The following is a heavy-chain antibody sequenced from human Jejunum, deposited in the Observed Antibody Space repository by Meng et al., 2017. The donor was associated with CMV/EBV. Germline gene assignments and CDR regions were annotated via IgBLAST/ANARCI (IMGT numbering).Heavy chain of an antibody. CDR1: GGSISSSNW. J-gene: IGHJ4*02. Sequence: QGRLQEWGPGLVKPSGTLSLTCAVSGGSISSSNWWSWVRQPPGKGLEWIGEIYHSGSTNYNPSLKSRVTISVDKSKNQFSLKLSSVTAADTAVYYCASFPPPGKQWLVTDYWGQGTLVTVSS. CDR2: IYHSGST. D-gene: IGHD6-19*01. V-gene: IGHV4-4*02. CDR3: ASFPPPGKQWLVTDY.